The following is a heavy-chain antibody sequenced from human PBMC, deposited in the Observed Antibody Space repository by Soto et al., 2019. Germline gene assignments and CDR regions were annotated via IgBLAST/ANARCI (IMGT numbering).Heavy chain of an antibody. V-gene: IGHV1-46*01. CDR1: GYTFTSYY. D-gene: IGHD6-13*01. J-gene: IGHJ4*02. Sequence: QVQLVQSGAEVKKPGASVKVSCKASGYTFTSYYMHWVRQAPGQGLEWMGVINPRGGSTRYAQKFQGSLTLTRDTSTSTVYMELSSLRAEDTAVYYCAGGRKAGTDYWGQGTLVPVSS. CDR3: AGGRKAGTDY. CDR2: INPRGGST.